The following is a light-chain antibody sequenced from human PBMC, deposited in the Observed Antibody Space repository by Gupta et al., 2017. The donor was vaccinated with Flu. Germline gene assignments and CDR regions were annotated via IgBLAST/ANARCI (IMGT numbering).Light chain of an antibody. V-gene: IGLV2-14*01. Sequence: QSALTQPASVSGSPGQSITISCTGTSSDVGGYKYVSRYQQHPGKPPKLMIYDVSNRPSGVSNRFSGSKSGNTASLTISGLQAEDEADYYCSSYTSSSTLYVVFGGGTKLTVL. CDR1: SSDVGGYKY. J-gene: IGLJ2*01. CDR2: DVS. CDR3: SSYTSSSTLYVV.